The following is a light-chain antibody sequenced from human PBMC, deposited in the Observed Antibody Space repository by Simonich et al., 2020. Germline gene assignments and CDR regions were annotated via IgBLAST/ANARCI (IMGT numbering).Light chain of an antibody. V-gene: IGKV3D-20*01. Sequence: EIVLTQSPATLSLSPGERATLSCRASQSVSSSYLAWYQQKPGLAPRLLLYDASSRATGIPDRFSGSGSGTDFTLTISRLEPEDFAVYYCQKYGSSPFTFGGGTKVEIK. CDR1: QSVSSSY. J-gene: IGKJ4*01. CDR2: DAS. CDR3: QKYGSSPFT.